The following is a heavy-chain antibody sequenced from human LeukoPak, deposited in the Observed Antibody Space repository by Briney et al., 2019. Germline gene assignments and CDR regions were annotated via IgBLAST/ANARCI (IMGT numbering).Heavy chain of an antibody. D-gene: IGHD2/OR15-2a*01. CDR1: GFTFSNYA. V-gene: IGHV3-23*01. J-gene: IGHJ4*02. CDR3: AKDSAKKYDDY. CDR2: ISGSDGTT. Sequence: GGSLRLSCAASGFTFSNYAMSWVRQVPGKGLEWVSGISGSDGTTYYADSVKGRFTISRDNSKNTLYLQMNGLRAEDTAVYYCAKDSAKKYDDYWGQGTLVTVSS.